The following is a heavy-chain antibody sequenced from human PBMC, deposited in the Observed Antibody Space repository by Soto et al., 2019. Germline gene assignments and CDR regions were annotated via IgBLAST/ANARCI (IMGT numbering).Heavy chain of an antibody. CDR1: GGTFSSYA. Sequence: QVQLVQSGAEVKKPGSSVKVSCKASGGTFSSYAISWVRQAPGQGLEWVGGIIPRFGTANYAQKFQGRVTITADESTSTAYMELSSLRSEDTAMYYCAKVKYDSSGYYRNFEYWGQGTLVTVSS. CDR3: AKVKYDSSGYYRNFEY. V-gene: IGHV1-69*01. D-gene: IGHD3-22*01. CDR2: IIPRFGTA. J-gene: IGHJ4*02.